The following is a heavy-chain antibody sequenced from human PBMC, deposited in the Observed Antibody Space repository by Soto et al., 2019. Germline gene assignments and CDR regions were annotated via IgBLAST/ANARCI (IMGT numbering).Heavy chain of an antibody. CDR1: GFTFSSYS. CDR3: ARMTVLELLQFNEKDPGGAFDI. D-gene: IGHD2-15*01. Sequence: GGSLRLSCAASGFTFSSYSMNWVRQAPGKGLEWVSSISSSSSYIYYADSVKGRFTISRDNAKNSLYLQMNSLRAEDTAVYYCARMTVLELLQFNEKDPGGAFDIWGQGTMVTVSS. V-gene: IGHV3-21*01. J-gene: IGHJ3*02. CDR2: ISSSSSYI.